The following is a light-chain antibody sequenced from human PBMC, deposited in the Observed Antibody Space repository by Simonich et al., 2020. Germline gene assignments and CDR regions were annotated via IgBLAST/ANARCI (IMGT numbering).Light chain of an antibody. CDR1: SSDVGVYNY. CDR3: SSYAGSNNWV. CDR2: DVS. J-gene: IGLJ3*02. Sequence: QSALTQPASVSGSPGQSITISCPGTSSDVGVYNYVSWSQQHPGKAPKLMIYDVSTRPSGVFNRFSDSKSGNTASLTVAGLQAEDEADYYCSSYAGSNNWVFGGGTKLTVL. V-gene: IGLV2-8*01.